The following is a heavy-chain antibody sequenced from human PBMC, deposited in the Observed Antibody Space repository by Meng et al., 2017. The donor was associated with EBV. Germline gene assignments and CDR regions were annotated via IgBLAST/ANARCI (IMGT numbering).Heavy chain of an antibody. V-gene: IGHV1-69*09. Sequence: QAQLLQLGAEGTRPGSSVRVACQASGGTFSSYAISWRRQAPGQGLEWMGGIIPILGIANYAQKFQGRVTITADKSTSTAYMELSSLRSEDTAVYYCSRERPGGMATTPYFDYWGQGTLVTVSS. CDR3: SRERPGGMATTPYFDY. CDR1: GGTFSSYA. CDR2: IIPILGIA. D-gene: IGHD5-24*01. J-gene: IGHJ4*02.